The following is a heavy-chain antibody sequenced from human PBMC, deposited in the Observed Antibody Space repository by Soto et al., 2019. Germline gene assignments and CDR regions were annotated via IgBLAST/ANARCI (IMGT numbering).Heavy chain of an antibody. Sequence: EVQLLESGGGLVQPGGSLRLSCAASGFTFSSYVMSWVRQAPGKGLEWVSAISNSVGNTYYADSVKGRFTISRDNSKNPLYLRMNSLRVEDTAVYYCASRYCSSASCGPGLFDSWGQGTLVTVSS. J-gene: IGHJ4*02. V-gene: IGHV3-23*01. CDR2: ISNSVGNT. CDR1: GFTFSSYV. D-gene: IGHD2-2*01. CDR3: ASRYCSSASCGPGLFDS.